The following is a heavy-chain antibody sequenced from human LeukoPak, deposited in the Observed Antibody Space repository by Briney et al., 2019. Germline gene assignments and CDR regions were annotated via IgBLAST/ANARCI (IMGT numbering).Heavy chain of an antibody. V-gene: IGHV3-7*01. CDR3: ARDHEVSPTSPAFDS. D-gene: IGHD5/OR15-5a*01. Sequence: GGSLRLSCAASGFTFSSYWMSWVRQAPGKGLEWVANIKQDGSEKYYVDSVKGRFTISRDNAKNSLYLQMNSLRAEDTAVYYCARDHEVSPTSPAFDSWGQGTMVNASS. CDR1: GFTFSSYW. CDR2: IKQDGSEK. J-gene: IGHJ3*02.